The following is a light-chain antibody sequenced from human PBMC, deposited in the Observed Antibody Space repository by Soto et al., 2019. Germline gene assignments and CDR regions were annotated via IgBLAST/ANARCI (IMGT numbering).Light chain of an antibody. CDR2: DAS. CDR1: QSVSSY. V-gene: IGKV3-11*01. CDR3: QQRNNWPRT. J-gene: IGKJ1*01. Sequence: EIVLTQSPATLSSSPGERATLSCSASQSVSSYLAWYQQKPGQAPRLLIYDASNRATGIPARFSGSGSGTDLTLNISSLEPDDFAVCYCQQRNNWPRTFGQGTKVEI.